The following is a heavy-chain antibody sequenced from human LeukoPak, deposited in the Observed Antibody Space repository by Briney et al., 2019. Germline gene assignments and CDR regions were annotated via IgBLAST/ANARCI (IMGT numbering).Heavy chain of an antibody. V-gene: IGHV4-4*02. D-gene: IGHD3-10*01. J-gene: IGHJ6*02. Sequence: NPSETLSLTCAVSGGSISSSNWWSWVRQPPGKGLEWIGEIYHSGSTNYNPSLKSRVTISVDKSKNQLSLKLSSVTAADTAVYYCARETNTYYYGSGSYSPYYYGMDVWGQGTTVTVSS. CDR3: ARETNTYYYGSGSYSPYYYGMDV. CDR1: GGSISSSNW. CDR2: IYHSGST.